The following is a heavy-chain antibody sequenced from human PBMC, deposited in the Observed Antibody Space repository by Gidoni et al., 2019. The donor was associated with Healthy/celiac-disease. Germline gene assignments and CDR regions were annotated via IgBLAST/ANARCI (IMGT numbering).Heavy chain of an antibody. CDR2: INHSGST. D-gene: IGHD6-19*01. V-gene: IGHV4-34*01. Sequence: QVQLQQWGAGQLKPSETLSPTCAVYGGSCSGYYWSWVPQPPGKGLEWIGEINHSGSTNYNPSLKSRVTISVDTSKNQFSLKLSSVTAADTAVYYCARGRSGWYRERYWGQGTLVTVSS. CDR3: ARGRSGWYRERY. CDR1: GGSCSGYY. J-gene: IGHJ4*02.